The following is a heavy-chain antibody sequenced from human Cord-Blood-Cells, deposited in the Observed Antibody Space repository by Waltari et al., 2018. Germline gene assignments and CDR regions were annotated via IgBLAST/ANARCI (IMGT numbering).Heavy chain of an antibody. V-gene: IGHV3-48*03. CDR2: ISSSGSTI. Sequence: EVQLVESGGGLVQPEGSLRLSCAASGFTFSSYEMNWVRQAPGKGLEWVSYISSSGSTIYYADSVKGRFTISRDNAKNSLYLQMNSLRAEDTAVYYCARGARVRGVKLYFDYWGQGTLVTVSS. D-gene: IGHD3-10*01. J-gene: IGHJ4*02. CDR3: ARGARVRGVKLYFDY. CDR1: GFTFSSYE.